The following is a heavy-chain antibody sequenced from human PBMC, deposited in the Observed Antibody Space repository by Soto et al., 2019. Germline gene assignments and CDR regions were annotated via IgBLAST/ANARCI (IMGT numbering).Heavy chain of an antibody. V-gene: IGHV1-69*12. Sequence: QVQLVQSGAEVKKPGSSVKVSCKASGGTFSSYAISWVRQAPGQGLEWMGGIIPIFGTANYAQKFQGRVTITEDESTSKAYMELSSLRSEDTAVYYCARDYYDILTGYRAYYYYYGMDVWGQGTTVTVSS. J-gene: IGHJ6*02. CDR3: ARDYYDILTGYRAYYYYYGMDV. CDR2: IIPIFGTA. D-gene: IGHD3-9*01. CDR1: GGTFSSYA.